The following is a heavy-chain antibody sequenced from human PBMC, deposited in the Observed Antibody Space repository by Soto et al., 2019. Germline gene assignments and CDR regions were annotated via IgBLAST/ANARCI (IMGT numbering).Heavy chain of an antibody. Sequence: PSETLSLTCTVSGGSISSGGYYWSWIRQHPGKGLEWLGYIYYSGSTYYNPSLKSRVTISVDTSKNQFSLKLSSVTAADTAVYYCARGRITIFGVVPDAFDIWGQGTRVTVSS. CDR2: IYYSGST. D-gene: IGHD3-3*01. J-gene: IGHJ3*02. CDR3: ARGRITIFGVVPDAFDI. CDR1: GGSISSGGYY. V-gene: IGHV4-31*03.